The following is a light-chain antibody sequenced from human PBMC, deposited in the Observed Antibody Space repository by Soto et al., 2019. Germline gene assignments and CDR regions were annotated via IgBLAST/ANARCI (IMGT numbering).Light chain of an antibody. J-gene: IGKJ1*01. CDR2: WAS. V-gene: IGKV4-1*01. Sequence: EIVMAQFPETLAVSVGERATIKCRSSQSLLHSSDNRNYLTWYQQKPGQPPKLLIYWASTRQSGGPDRFSGSGSGTDFTLTINSLQAEDVAVYYCQQYYSTPWTVGQGTKVEIK. CDR1: QSLLHSSDNRNY. CDR3: QQYYSTPWT.